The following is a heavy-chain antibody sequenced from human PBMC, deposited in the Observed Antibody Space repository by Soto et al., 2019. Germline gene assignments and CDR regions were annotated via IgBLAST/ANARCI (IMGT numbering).Heavy chain of an antibody. J-gene: IGHJ5*02. CDR2: INAGNGNT. CDR3: ARARITMVRGVIDWFDP. V-gene: IGHV1-3*01. Sequence: ASVKVSYKASGYTFTSYAMHWVRQAPGQRLEWMGWINAGNGNTKYSQKFQGRVTITRDTSASTAYMELSSLRSEDTAVYYCARARITMVRGVIDWFDPWGQGTLVTVSS. D-gene: IGHD3-10*01. CDR1: GYTFTSYA.